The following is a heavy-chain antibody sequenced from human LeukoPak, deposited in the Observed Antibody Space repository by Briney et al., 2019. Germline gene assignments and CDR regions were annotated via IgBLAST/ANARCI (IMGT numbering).Heavy chain of an antibody. CDR3: AQKGGTDY. CDR2: ISSTGSPI. V-gene: IGHV3-48*02. J-gene: IGHJ4*02. D-gene: IGHD2-15*01. Sequence: GGSLRLSCAASGFTFNTYSMNWVRQAPGKGLEWVSSISSTGSPIYYADSVKGRFTISRDNAKNSLYLQMNSLRDDDTAVYYCAQKGGTDYWGQGTLVTVSS. CDR1: GFTFNTYS.